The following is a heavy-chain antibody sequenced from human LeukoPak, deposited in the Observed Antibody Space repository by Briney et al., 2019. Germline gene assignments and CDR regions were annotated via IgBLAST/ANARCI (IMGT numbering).Heavy chain of an antibody. CDR1: GGSISSYY. D-gene: IGHD5-18*01. J-gene: IGHJ4*02. Sequence: PSETLSLTCTVSGGSISSYYWRWIRQPPGKGLEWIGYIYYSGSTNYNPSLKSRVTISVDTSKNQFSLKLSSVTAADTAVYYCARATYGYSGSSALDYWGQGTLVTVSS. CDR2: IYYSGST. V-gene: IGHV4-59*01. CDR3: ARATYGYSGSSALDY.